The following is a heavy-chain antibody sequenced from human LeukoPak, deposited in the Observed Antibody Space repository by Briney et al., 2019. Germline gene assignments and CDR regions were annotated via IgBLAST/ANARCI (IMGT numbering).Heavy chain of an antibody. D-gene: IGHD2-21*02. Sequence: PGGSLRLSCAVSGFTFDDYGMSWVRHAPGKGLEWVSGINWNGGSTVYADSVKGRFTISRDNAKKSLHLKMNSLRGEDTALYYCVRDYCGGDCYPFDYWGQGTLVTVSS. CDR2: INWNGGST. CDR1: GFTFDDYG. J-gene: IGHJ4*02. V-gene: IGHV3-20*04. CDR3: VRDYCGGDCYPFDY.